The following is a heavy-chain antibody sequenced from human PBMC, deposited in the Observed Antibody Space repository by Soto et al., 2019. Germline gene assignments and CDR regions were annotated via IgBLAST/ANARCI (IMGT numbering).Heavy chain of an antibody. CDR1: GFTFSEYA. CDR3: AKDFVSRNGVYDPCDI. V-gene: IGHV3-23*01. D-gene: IGHD2-8*01. CDR2: IGGAGSNI. Sequence: EVQLLESGGGLVQPGGSLRLSCAASGFTFSEYAMTWVRQAPGKGLEWVSVIGGAGSNIYYADSVEGRFTVSRDDSKNTLDVSMDSLRVEDTAVYSCAKDFVSRNGVYDPCDIWGPGTMGTVSS. J-gene: IGHJ3*02.